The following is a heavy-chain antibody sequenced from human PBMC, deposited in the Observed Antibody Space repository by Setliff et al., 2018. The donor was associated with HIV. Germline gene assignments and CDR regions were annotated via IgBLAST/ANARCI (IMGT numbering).Heavy chain of an antibody. CDR2: VSQSGST. Sequence: SETLSLTCSVSGVSINRTDHYWGWIRQSPGKRLEWIGSVSQSGSTYYNPSLKSRITNSVDRSKNLFSLKLISVTAADQGVYYCARVPVAGANWFDPWGLGTLVTVSS. V-gene: IGHV4-39*01. J-gene: IGHJ5*02. CDR3: ARVPVAGANWFDP. CDR1: GVSINRTDHY. D-gene: IGHD2-21*01.